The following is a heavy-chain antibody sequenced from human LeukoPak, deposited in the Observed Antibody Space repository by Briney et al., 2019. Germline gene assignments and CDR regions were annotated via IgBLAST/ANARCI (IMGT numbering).Heavy chain of an antibody. J-gene: IGHJ3*02. CDR3: AREWNVVPSAFDI. D-gene: IGHD1-1*01. Sequence: SETLSLTCAVYGGSFSGYYWSWIRQPPGKGLEWIGEINHSGSTNYNPSLKSRVTISVDTSKNQFSLKLSSVTAADTAVYYCAREWNVVPSAFDIWGQGTMVTVSS. V-gene: IGHV4-34*01. CDR1: GGSFSGYY. CDR2: INHSGST.